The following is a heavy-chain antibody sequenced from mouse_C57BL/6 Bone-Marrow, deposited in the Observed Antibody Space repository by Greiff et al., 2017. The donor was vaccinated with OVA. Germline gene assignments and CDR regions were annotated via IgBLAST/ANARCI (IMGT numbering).Heavy chain of an antibody. CDR3: ARRTTVVAYYFDY. V-gene: IGHV1-72*01. CDR1: GYTFTSYW. D-gene: IGHD1-1*01. J-gene: IGHJ2*01. Sequence: QVQLQQPGAELVKPGASVKLSCKASGYTFTSYWMHWVKQRPGRGLEWIGRIDPNSGGTKYNEKFKSKATLTVDKPSSTAYMQLSSLTSKDSAVYYCARRTTVVAYYFDYWGQGTTLTVSS. CDR2: IDPNSGGT.